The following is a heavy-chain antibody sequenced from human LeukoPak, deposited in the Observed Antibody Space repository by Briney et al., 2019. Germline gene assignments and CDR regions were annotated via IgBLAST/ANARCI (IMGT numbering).Heavy chain of an antibody. CDR3: AKVTYGSGTPDDY. V-gene: IGHV3-30-3*01. CDR2: VSYLGNDK. D-gene: IGHD3-10*01. Sequence: GGSLRLSCAASGFTFNKYAMHWVRQAPGKGLEWVAVVSYLGNDKFYADSVKGRFTISRDNSKNTLYLQMNSLRAEDTAVYYCAKVTYGSGTPDDYWGQGTLVTVSS. J-gene: IGHJ4*02. CDR1: GFTFNKYA.